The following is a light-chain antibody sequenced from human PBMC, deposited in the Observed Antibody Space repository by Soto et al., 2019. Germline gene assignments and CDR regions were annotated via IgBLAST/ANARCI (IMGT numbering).Light chain of an antibody. CDR2: DAS. CDR1: HSVGSY. Sequence: VMTQSPATLSVSPGESATLSCRASHSVGSYLAWYQQKPGQAPRLLIYDASNRATGIPARFSGSGSGTEFILTISSVQPEDSATYYCQQTNSFPLKFGGGTKVDIK. J-gene: IGKJ4*01. CDR3: QQTNSFPLK. V-gene: IGKV3D-15*01.